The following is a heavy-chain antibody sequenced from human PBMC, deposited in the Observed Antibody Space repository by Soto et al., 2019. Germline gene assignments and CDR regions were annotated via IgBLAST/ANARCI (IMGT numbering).Heavy chain of an antibody. CDR3: HRFHDYYYGMDV. J-gene: IGHJ6*02. CDR2: IYHSGST. D-gene: IGHD3-10*01. V-gene: IGHV4-4*02. CDR1: GGSISSSNW. Sequence: QVQLQESGPGLVKPSGTLSLTCAVSGGSISSSNWWSWVRQPPGKGLEWIGEIYHSGSTNYNPSLKRRVTISVDKSKNQSSLKRSALTAADTAVYSCHRFHDYYYGMDVRGQGTTVTVSS.